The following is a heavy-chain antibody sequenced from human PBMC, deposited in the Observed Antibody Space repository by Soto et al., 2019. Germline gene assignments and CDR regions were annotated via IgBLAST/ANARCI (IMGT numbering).Heavy chain of an antibody. V-gene: IGHV3-9*01. CDR2: ISWNSGRT. CDR3: TKDMRVSDYYHGMDV. CDR1: GFIFEDFA. D-gene: IGHD6-13*01. Sequence: GGSLRLSCAASGFIFEDFAMYWVRQAPGKGLEWVSSISWNSGRTGYADSVKGRFTISRDNAKNSLYLQMNSLKTEDTALYYCTKDMRVSDYYHGMDVWGQGTTVTVSS. J-gene: IGHJ6*02.